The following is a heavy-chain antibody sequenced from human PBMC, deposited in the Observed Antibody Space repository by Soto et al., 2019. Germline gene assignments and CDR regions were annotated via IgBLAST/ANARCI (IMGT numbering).Heavy chain of an antibody. V-gene: IGHV3-23*01. Sequence: GGSLRLSCAASGFTFNNYAMGWVRQAPGKGLEWVSAITGSGSDTYYLDSVKGRFTISRDNSKNTLFLQVNSLRAEDTAIYYCAKLGSSARSPHYYFDYWGQGTLVTVSS. CDR3: AKLGSSARSPHYYFDY. D-gene: IGHD3-10*01. CDR2: ITGSGSDT. J-gene: IGHJ4*02. CDR1: GFTFNNYA.